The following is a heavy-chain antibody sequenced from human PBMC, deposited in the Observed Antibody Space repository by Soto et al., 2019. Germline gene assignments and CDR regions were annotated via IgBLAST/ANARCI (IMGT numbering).Heavy chain of an antibody. J-gene: IGHJ6*02. D-gene: IGHD2-21*02. CDR1: GGTFSSYA. CDR3: ANGRVTYVGVGYYYSYGMDV. Sequence: QVQLVQSGAEVKKPGSSVKVSCKASGGTFSSYAISWVRQAPGQGLEWMGGIIPILGTANYAQKFQGRVTSTADKSTSTAYMELSSLRSEDTAVYYCANGRVTYVGVGYYYSYGMDVWGQGNTVTVSS. CDR2: IIPILGTA. V-gene: IGHV1-69*06.